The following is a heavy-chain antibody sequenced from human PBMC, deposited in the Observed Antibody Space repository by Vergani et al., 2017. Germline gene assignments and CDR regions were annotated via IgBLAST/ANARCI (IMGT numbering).Heavy chain of an antibody. V-gene: IGHV3-73*02. CDR3: TRLSVVPATPEYYYSMDV. CDR1: GFTFSGSA. Sequence: EVQLVESGGGLVQPGGSLKLSCAASGFTFSGSAMHWVRQASGKGLEWVGRIRSKANSYATAYAASVKGSFTISRDDSKNTAYLQMNSLKTEDTAVYYCTRLSVVPATPEYYYSMDVWGKGTTVTVSS. J-gene: IGHJ6*03. CDR2: IRSKANSYAT. D-gene: IGHD2-2*01.